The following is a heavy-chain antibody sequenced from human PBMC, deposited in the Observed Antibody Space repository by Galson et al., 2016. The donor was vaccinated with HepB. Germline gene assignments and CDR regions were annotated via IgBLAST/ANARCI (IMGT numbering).Heavy chain of an antibody. CDR2: MWNAGSDT. J-gene: IGHJ5*02. D-gene: IGHD2-21*01. CDR1: GFTFSDYG. CDR3: ARIREPYCYGGHCYSIDL. Sequence: SLRLSCAASGFTFSDYGMHWVRQAPGKGLEWVAVMWNAGSDTYYADSVVGRFTISRDNSKNTLYLEINSLIDEDTAIFYCARIREPYCYGGHCYSIDLWGQGTLVAVSS. V-gene: IGHV3-33*01.